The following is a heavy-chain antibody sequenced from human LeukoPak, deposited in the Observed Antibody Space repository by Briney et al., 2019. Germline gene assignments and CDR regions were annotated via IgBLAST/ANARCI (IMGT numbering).Heavy chain of an antibody. Sequence: SETLSLTCSVSGGSISSYYWSWIRPPPGKGLEWIGYIYYSGSTNYNPSLKSRVTISVDTSKNQFSLKLSSVTAADTAVYYCARQHDYYYMDVWGKGTTVTVSS. CDR3: ARQHDYYYMDV. J-gene: IGHJ6*03. CDR1: GGSISSYY. CDR2: IYYSGST. V-gene: IGHV4-59*08.